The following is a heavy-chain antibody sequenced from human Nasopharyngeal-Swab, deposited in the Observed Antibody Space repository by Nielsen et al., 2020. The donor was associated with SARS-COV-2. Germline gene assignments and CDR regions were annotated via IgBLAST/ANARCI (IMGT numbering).Heavy chain of an antibody. V-gene: IGHV3-21*01. CDR1: GFTFSSYA. D-gene: IGHD3-9*01. CDR3: ARGCVLTGPTCYYYGMDV. J-gene: IGHJ6*02. CDR2: ISSSSSYI. Sequence: GGSLRLSCAASGFTFSSYAMHWVRQAPGKGLEWVSSISSSSSYIYYAGSVRGRFTISRDNAKNSLYLQMNSLRAEDTAVYYCARGCVLTGPTCYYYGMDVWGQGTTVTVSS.